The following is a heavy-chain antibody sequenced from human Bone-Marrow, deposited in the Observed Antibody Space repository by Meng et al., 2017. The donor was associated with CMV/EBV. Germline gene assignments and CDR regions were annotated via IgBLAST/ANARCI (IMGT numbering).Heavy chain of an antibody. CDR2: INPNSGGT. CDR3: ARDRRLINRGYCSSTSCNDAFDI. Sequence: ASVKVSCKASGYTFTGYYMHWVRQALGQGLEWMGWINPNSGGTNYAQKFQGRVTMTRDTSISTAYMELSRLRSDDTAVYYCARDRRLINRGYCSSTSCNDAFDIWGQGTMDTVSS. V-gene: IGHV1-2*02. J-gene: IGHJ3*02. D-gene: IGHD2-2*01. CDR1: GYTFTGYY.